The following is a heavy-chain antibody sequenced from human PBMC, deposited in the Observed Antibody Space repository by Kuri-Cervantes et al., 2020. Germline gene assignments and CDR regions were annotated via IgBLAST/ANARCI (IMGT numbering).Heavy chain of an antibody. CDR1: GFTFSSYG. Sequence: GGSLRLSCAASGFTFSSYGMHWVRQAPGKGLGWVAVISYDGSNKYYADSVKGRFTISRDNSKNTLYLQMNSLRAEDTAVYYCARVPSHHYGEYYFDYWGQGNRVNVSS. CDR3: ARVPSHHYGEYYFDY. D-gene: IGHD3-10*01. CDR2: ISYDGSNK. V-gene: IGHV3-30*03. J-gene: IGHJ4*02.